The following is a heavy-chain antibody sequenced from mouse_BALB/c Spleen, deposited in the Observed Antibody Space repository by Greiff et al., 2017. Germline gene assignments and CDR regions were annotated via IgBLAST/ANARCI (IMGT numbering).Heavy chain of an antibody. D-gene: IGHD2-4*01. CDR2: ISSGSSTI. Sequence: EVQLVESGGGLVQPGGSRKLSCAASGFTFSSFGMHWVRQSPEKGLEWVAYISSGSSTIYYADTVKGRCTISRDNPKNTLFLQMTSLRSEDTAMYYCARCYYERFGFAYWGQGTLVTVSA. J-gene: IGHJ3*01. CDR1: GFTFSSFG. CDR3: ARCYYERFGFAY. V-gene: IGHV5-17*02.